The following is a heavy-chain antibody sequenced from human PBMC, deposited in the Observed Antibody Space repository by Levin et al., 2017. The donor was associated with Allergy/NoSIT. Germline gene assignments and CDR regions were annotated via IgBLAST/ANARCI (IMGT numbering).Heavy chain of an antibody. CDR2: IYWDDDK. CDR1: GFSLSTSGVD. CDR3: RDWRTGTTGAKY. V-gene: IGHV2-5*02. D-gene: IGHD1-1*01. J-gene: IGHJ4*02. Sequence: SGPTLVQPTQPLTLTCTFSGFSLSTSGVDVGWIRQPPGKALEWLALIYWDDDKRYSPSLKSRLTITKDTSKNQVVLRMTNMDHVDTTTDYCRDWRTGTTGAKYWGQGTLVTVSS.